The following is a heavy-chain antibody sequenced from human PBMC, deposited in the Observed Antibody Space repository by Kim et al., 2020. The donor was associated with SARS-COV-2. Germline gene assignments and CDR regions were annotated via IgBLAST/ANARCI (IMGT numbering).Heavy chain of an antibody. V-gene: IGHV3-53*01. D-gene: IGHD4-17*01. CDR3: ARDYGGDWFDP. CDR2: T. Sequence: TYYADSVKGRFTISRDNSKNTLYLQMNSLRAEDTAVYYCARDYGGDWFDPWGQGTLVTVSS. J-gene: IGHJ5*02.